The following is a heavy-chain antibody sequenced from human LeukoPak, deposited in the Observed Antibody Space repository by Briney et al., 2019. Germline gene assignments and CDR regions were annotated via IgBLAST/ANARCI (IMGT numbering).Heavy chain of an antibody. J-gene: IGHJ4*02. CDR3: AKDIGGYSYGYAVA. V-gene: IGHV3-23*01. CDR1: GFTFSSYA. CDR2: ISGSGGST. D-gene: IGHD5-18*01. Sequence: SGGSLRLSCAASGFTFSSYAMSWVRQAPGKGLEWVSAISGSGGSTYYTESVKGRFTISRDNSKNTLYLQMNSLRAEDTAVYYCAKDIGGYSYGYAVARGQGTLVTVSS.